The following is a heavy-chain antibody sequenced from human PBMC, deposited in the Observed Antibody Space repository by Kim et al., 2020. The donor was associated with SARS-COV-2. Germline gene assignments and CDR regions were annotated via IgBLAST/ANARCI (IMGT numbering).Heavy chain of an antibody. D-gene: IGHD1-26*01. CDR2: ISNSSYYT. CDR3: AREGSGSSSARQFDY. J-gene: IGHJ4*02. Sequence: GGGLVKPGGSLRLSCAASGFTFSDYHMNWIRQAPGKGLEWVSYISNSSYYTNYADSVKGRFTISRDNAKNSLFLQMNSLRAEDTAVYYCAREGSGSSSARQFDYWGQGTLVTVSS. V-gene: IGHV3-11*06. CDR1: GFTFSDYH.